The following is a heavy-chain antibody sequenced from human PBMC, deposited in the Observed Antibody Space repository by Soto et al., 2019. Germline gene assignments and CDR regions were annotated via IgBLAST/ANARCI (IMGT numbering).Heavy chain of an antibody. CDR1: CVPISNFY. Sequence: PXESLSLPCTVSCVPISNFYWSWIRQPPGKGLEWIGYIYSSGSTSYNPSLKSRVTISLDTSNNQFSLRLTSVTAADTAVYYCASGGNWFDTWGQGVLVTVSS. J-gene: IGHJ5*02. D-gene: IGHD3-16*01. CDR2: IYSSGST. CDR3: ASGGNWFDT. V-gene: IGHV4-59*01.